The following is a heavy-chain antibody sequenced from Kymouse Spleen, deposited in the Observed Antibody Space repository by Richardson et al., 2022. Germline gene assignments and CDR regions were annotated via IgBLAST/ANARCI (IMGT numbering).Heavy chain of an antibody. CDR1: GFTFSSYA. D-gene: IGHD3-3*01. CDR3: AAPHYDFWSGTYRDYYYGMDV. V-gene: IGHV3-23*04. CDR2: ISGSGGST. J-gene: IGHJ6*02. Sequence: EVQLVESGGGLVQPGGSLRLSCAASGFTFSSYAMSWVRQAPGKGLEWVSAISGSGGSTYYADSVKGRFTISRDNSKNTLYLQMNSLRAEDTAVYYCAAPHYDFWSGTYRDYYYGMDVWGQGTTVTVSS.